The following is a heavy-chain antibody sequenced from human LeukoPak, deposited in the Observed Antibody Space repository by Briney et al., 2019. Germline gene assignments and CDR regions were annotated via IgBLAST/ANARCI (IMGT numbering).Heavy chain of an antibody. D-gene: IGHD6-19*01. J-gene: IGHJ4*02. Sequence: ASVNVSCKASGYTFTSYGISWVRQAPGQGLEWMGWISAYNGNTNYAQKLQGRVTMTTDTSTSTAYMELRRLRSEDTAVYYFARGGVSGGCYGSYFDYWGQGTRVTVSS. CDR3: ARGGVSGGCYGSYFDY. CDR2: ISAYNGNT. CDR1: GYTFTSYG. V-gene: IGHV1-18*01.